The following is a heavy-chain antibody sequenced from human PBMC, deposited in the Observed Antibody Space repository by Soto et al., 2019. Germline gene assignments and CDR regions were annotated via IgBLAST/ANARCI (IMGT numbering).Heavy chain of an antibody. V-gene: IGHV3-21*01. CDR2: ISSSSSYI. Sequence: GGSLRLSCAASGFTFSSYSMNWVRQAPGKGLEWVSSISSSSSYIYYADSVKGRFTISRDNAKNSLYLQMNSLRAEDTAVYYCVREARGGIVGATGSDYWGQGTLVTVSS. D-gene: IGHD1-26*01. J-gene: IGHJ4*02. CDR3: VREARGGIVGATGSDY. CDR1: GFTFSSYS.